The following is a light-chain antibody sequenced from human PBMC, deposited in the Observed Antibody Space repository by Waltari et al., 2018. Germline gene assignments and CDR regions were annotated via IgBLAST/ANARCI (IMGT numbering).Light chain of an antibody. CDR1: QSVTRY. J-gene: IGKJ5*01. CDR3: QQRSNWPPIT. Sequence: EIVLTHSPATLSLSPGERATLSCRASQSVTRYVAWYQQRPGQAPRLLIYDASNRATGIPARFSGSGSGTDFTLTISSLEPEDFAVYDCQQRSNWPPITFGQGTRLEIK. CDR2: DAS. V-gene: IGKV3-11*01.